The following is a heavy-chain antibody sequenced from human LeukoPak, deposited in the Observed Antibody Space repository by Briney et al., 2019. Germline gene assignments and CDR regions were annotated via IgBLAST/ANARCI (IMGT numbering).Heavy chain of an antibody. CDR2: MYPGNSDI. D-gene: IGHD3-3*01. CDR1: GYTFSTHW. J-gene: IGHJ4*02. CDR3: ARISSDFLEY. Sequence: KPGESLKISCKGSGYTFSTHWIGWVRQMPGKGLEWMAFMYPGNSDIRYSPSFQGQVTMSADRSLTTAYLHWSGLKASDTAMYYCARISSDFLEYWGQGTLVTVSS. V-gene: IGHV5-51*01.